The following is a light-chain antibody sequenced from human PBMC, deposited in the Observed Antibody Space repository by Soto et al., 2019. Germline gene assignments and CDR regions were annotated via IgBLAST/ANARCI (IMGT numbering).Light chain of an antibody. J-gene: IGLJ1*01. CDR2: GDT. CDR3: QSYESSPSGYV. V-gene: IGLV1-40*01. CDR1: SSNIGAGYD. Sequence: VLTQPPSVSGAPGQRVTISCTGSSSNIGAGYDVHWYQQLPGTAPKLLIYGDTNRPSGVPDRFSGSKSATSASLAITGLQAEDEADYYCQSYESSPSGYVFGTGTKVTVL.